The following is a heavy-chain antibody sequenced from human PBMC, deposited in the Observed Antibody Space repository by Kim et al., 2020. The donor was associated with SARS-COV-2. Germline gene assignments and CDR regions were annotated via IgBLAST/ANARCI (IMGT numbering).Heavy chain of an antibody. CDR1: GYSISSGYY. CDR2: IYHSGST. Sequence: SQTLSLTCTVSGYSISSGYYWGWIRQPPGKGLEWIGSIYHSGSTYYNPSLKSRVTISVDTSKNQFSLKLSSVTAADTAVYYCAREAWDYGHYWGQGTLVTGSS. CDR3: AREAWDYGHY. V-gene: IGHV4-38-2*02. J-gene: IGHJ4*02. D-gene: IGHD4-17*01.